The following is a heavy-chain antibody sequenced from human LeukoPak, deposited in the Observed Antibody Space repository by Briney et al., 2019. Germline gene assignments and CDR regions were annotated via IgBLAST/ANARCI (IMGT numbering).Heavy chain of an antibody. V-gene: IGHV4-38-2*02. CDR2: IYHSGST. CDR1: GYSISSGYH. Sequence: PSETLSLTCTVSGYSISSGYHWGWVRQPPGKGLEWIGTIYHSGSTYYNPSLKSRVTISVDTSKNQFSLKLSSVTAADTAVYYCARDRGGSSGFYYFDYWGQGTLVTVSS. J-gene: IGHJ4*02. D-gene: IGHD6-19*01. CDR3: ARDRGGSSGFYYFDY.